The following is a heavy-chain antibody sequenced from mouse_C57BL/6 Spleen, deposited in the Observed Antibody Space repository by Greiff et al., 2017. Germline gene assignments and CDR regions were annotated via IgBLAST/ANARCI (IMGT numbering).Heavy chain of an antibody. CDR1: GFTFTDYY. D-gene: IGHD2-4*01. Sequence: EVKLMESGGGLVQPGGSLSLSCAASGFTFTDYYMSWVRQPPGKALEWLGFIRNKANGYTTEYSASVKGRFTISRDNSQSILYLQMNALRAEDSATYYCARYIGGYYDYDTWFAYWGQGTLVTVSA. J-gene: IGHJ3*01. V-gene: IGHV7-3*01. CDR2: IRNKANGYTT. CDR3: ARYIGGYYDYDTWFAY.